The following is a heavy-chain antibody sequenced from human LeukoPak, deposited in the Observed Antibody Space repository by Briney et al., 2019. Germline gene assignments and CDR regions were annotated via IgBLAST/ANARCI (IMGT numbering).Heavy chain of an antibody. D-gene: IGHD3-3*01. J-gene: IGHJ3*02. CDR1: GFTFSTYA. CDR2: ISYDGSNK. Sequence: GRSLRLSCAASGFTFSTYAMHWVRQAPGKGLEWVAVISYDGSNKYYADSMKGRFTISRDNSKNTLYLQMNSLRAEDTAVYYCAKAGRFLEWLLLGAFDIWGQGTMVTVSS. V-gene: IGHV3-30-3*01. CDR3: AKAGRFLEWLLLGAFDI.